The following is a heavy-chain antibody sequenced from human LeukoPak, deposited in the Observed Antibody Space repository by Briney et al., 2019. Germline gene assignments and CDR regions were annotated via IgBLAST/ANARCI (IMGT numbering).Heavy chain of an antibody. Sequence: PGGSLRLSCAASGFTFSRYEMNWVRQAPGKGLEWVSYISRSGDTIYFADSVEGRFTISRDNAKNSLYLQMSSLRAEDTAVYYCARDYASDYWGQGTLVTVSS. D-gene: IGHD3-10*01. CDR2: ISRSGDTI. V-gene: IGHV3-48*03. CDR1: GFTFSRYE. J-gene: IGHJ4*02. CDR3: ARDYASDY.